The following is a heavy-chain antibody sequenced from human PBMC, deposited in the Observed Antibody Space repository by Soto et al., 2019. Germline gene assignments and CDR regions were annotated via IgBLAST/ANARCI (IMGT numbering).Heavy chain of an antibody. V-gene: IGHV4-39*01. CDR2: IYYRGRT. CDR3: ARQVPAAIRLGWFDP. J-gene: IGHJ5*02. D-gene: IGHD2-2*02. CDR1: GGSISSSSYY. Sequence: SETMSLTCTVSGGSISSSSYYWGWIRKPPGKGLEWIGSIYYRGRTYYRPSLKSRVTVSVDTSKNQFSLKLSSVTAADTAVYYWARQVPAAIRLGWFDPWGQGTLVTVSS.